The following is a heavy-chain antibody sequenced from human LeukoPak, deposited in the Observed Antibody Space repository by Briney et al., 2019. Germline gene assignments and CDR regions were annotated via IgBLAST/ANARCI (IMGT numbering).Heavy chain of an antibody. CDR3: AREGLYSSSSDFDY. CDR1: GYTFTGYY. D-gene: IGHD6-13*01. J-gene: IGHJ4*02. CDR2: LNPKTGDT. Sequence: GASVKVSCRSFGYTFTGYYVHWVRQAPGQGLQWMGYLNPKTGDTKYAQNLQGRVTMTRDTSISTAYMELSGLRSDDTAVYYCAREGLYSSSSDFDYWGQGTLVTVSS. V-gene: IGHV1-2*02.